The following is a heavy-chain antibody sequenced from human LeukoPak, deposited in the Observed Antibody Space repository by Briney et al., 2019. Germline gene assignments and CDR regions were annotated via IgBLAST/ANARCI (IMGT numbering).Heavy chain of an antibody. V-gene: IGHV3-48*02. CDR2: IRSTSSTI. CDR1: GFTFSNAW. Sequence: GGSLRLSCAASGFTFSNAWMNWVRQAPGKGLEWISYIRSTSSTIYHADSVKGRFTISRDNAKNSLYLQMNSLRDEDTAVYYCARSYSFDYWGQGTLVTVSS. J-gene: IGHJ4*02. CDR3: ARSYSFDY. D-gene: IGHD2-21*01.